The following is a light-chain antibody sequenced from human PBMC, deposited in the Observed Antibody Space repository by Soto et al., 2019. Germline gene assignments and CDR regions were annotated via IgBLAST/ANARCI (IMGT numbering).Light chain of an antibody. CDR2: GAS. J-gene: IGKJ1*01. Sequence: VFTQSPGPLSLSPGESATLSCRPSQTVSITYLTWYQQKLGPAPSLLSFGASSRAAGIAGRFSGRASGKESSLTISGLQYEDFAVYFCHQYDNWPKTFGQGTKVDIK. CDR3: HQYDNWPKT. CDR1: QTVSITY. V-gene: IGKV3-20*01.